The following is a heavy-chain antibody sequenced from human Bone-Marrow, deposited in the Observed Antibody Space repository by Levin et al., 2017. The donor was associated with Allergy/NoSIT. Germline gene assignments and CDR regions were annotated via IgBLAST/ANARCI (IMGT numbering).Heavy chain of an antibody. CDR3: TTEGYTYGYHAFDM. V-gene: IGHV3-15*01. CDR1: GFTFSNAW. D-gene: IGHD5-18*01. CDR2: IKSKTDGGTT. Sequence: GESLKISCAASGFTFSNAWMSWVRQAPGKGLEWVGRIKSKTDGGTTDYAAPVKGRFTISRDESKNTVNLQMSSLQTEDTAVYYCTTEGYTYGYHAFDMWGQGTMVTVSS. J-gene: IGHJ3*02.